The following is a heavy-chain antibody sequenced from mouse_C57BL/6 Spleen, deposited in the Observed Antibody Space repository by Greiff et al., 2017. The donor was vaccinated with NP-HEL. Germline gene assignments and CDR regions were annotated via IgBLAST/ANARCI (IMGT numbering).Heavy chain of an antibody. CDR3: ARAHIYYDYDAWFAY. V-gene: IGHV3-6*01. D-gene: IGHD2-4*01. CDR2: ISYDGSN. J-gene: IGHJ3*01. Sequence: ESGPGLVKPSQSLSLTCSVTGYSITSGYYWNWIRQFPGNKLEWMGYISYDGSNNYNPSLKNRISITRDTSKNQYFLKLNSVTTEDTATYYGARAHIYYDYDAWFAYWGKGTLVTVYA. CDR1: GYSITSGYY.